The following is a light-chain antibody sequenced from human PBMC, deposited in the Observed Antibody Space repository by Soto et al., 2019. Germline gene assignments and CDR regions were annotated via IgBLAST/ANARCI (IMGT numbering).Light chain of an antibody. J-gene: IGKJ1*01. CDR1: QSVGSSY. Sequence: EIVLTQSPGTLSVSPGERATLSCRASQSVGSSYLAWYQQKPGQAPRLLIFGASNRATGIPERFGGSGSGTDLTLTIYRLEPEDVAVYYCQQYATSLWTFGQGPRVEIK. CDR3: QQYATSLWT. V-gene: IGKV3-20*01. CDR2: GAS.